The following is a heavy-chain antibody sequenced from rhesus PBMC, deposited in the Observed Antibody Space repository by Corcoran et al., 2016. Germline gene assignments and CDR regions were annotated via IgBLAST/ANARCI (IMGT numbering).Heavy chain of an antibody. CDR2: ISYSGST. V-gene: IGHV4-122*02. Sequence: QLPLQESGPGLVQPSETLYLTCAVSGYSISSGYGWSWLRQPPGKGLEWIGYISYSGSTSYNPSLKSRVTISRDTSKNQFSLKLSSVTAADTAVYYCASRDYYSGSHDYWGQGVLVTVSS. D-gene: IGHD3-16*01. CDR3: ASRDYYSGSHDY. J-gene: IGHJ4*01. CDR1: GYSISSGYG.